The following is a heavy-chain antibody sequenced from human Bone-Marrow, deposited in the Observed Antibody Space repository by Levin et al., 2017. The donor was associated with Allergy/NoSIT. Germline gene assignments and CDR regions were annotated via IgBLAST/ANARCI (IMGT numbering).Heavy chain of an antibody. V-gene: IGHV3-48*03. CDR3: ARAGALTYYDILTGYYGVDY. J-gene: IGHJ4*02. D-gene: IGHD3-9*01. Sequence: GGSLRLSCAASGFTFSSYEMNWVRQAPGKGLEWVSYISSSGSTIYYADSVKGRFTISRDNAKNSLYLQMNSLRAEDTAVYYCARAGALTYYDILTGYYGVDYWGQGTLVTVSS. CDR1: GFTFSSYE. CDR2: ISSSGSTI.